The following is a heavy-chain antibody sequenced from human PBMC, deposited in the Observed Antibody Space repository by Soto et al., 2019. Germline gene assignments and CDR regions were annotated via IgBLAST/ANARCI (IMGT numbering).Heavy chain of an antibody. CDR3: VMALGRGEPPFDY. V-gene: IGHV3-33*01. D-gene: IGHD3-10*01. Sequence: QVQLVESGGGVVQPGRSLRLSCAASGFTISNYCMHWVRQAPGKGLEWVAVIWNDGTNKYYADSVQGRFTISRDNSKNTVDLRLPSLRADDTALYHCVMALGRGEPPFDYWGQGTLVTVSS. CDR1: GFTISNYC. J-gene: IGHJ4*02. CDR2: IWNDGTNK.